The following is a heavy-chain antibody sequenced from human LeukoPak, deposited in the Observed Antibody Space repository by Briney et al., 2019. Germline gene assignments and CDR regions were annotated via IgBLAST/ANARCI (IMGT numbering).Heavy chain of an antibody. V-gene: IGHV4-34*01. CDR2: INHSGNT. D-gene: IGHD3-22*01. CDR3: ARDPIGYYYMDV. CDR1: GGSFSGYY. J-gene: IGHJ6*03. Sequence: PSETLSLTCAVYGGSFSGYYWSWIRQPPGKGLEWIGEINHSGNTNYNPSLKSRVTISVDTSKNQFSLKLSSVTAADTAVYYCARDPIGYYYMDVWGKGTTVTISS.